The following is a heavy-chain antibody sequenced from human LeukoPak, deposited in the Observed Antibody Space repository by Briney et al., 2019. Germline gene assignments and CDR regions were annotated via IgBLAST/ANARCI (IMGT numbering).Heavy chain of an antibody. CDR2: ISGSSSNT. Sequence: GGSLRLSCAASGFTFSDYYMTWISQAPGKGLEWLSYISGSSSNTNYADSVQGRFTISRDNAKNSLYLQMNSLRAEDTAVYYCERVNPTSSGFYAYWGQGTLVTVSS. CDR3: ERVNPTSSGFYAY. V-gene: IGHV3-11*06. D-gene: IGHD3-22*01. J-gene: IGHJ4*02. CDR1: GFTFSDYY.